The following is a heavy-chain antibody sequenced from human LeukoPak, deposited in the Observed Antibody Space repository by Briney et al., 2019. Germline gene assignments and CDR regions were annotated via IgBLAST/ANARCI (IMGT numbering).Heavy chain of an antibody. CDR2: IYSGGST. CDR1: GFTVSSNY. CDR3: ARASYYDFWSGPDWFDP. V-gene: IGHV3-66*01. J-gene: IGHJ5*02. D-gene: IGHD3-3*01. Sequence: GGSLRLSCAASGFTVSSNYMSWVRQAPGKGLEWVSVIYSGGSTYYADSVKGRFTISRDNSKNTLYLQMNSLRAEDTAVYYCARASYYDFWSGPDWFDPWGQGTLVTVSS.